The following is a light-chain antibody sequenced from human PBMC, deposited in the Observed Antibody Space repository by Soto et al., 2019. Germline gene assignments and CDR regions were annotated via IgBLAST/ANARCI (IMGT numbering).Light chain of an antibody. CDR3: MQALQTPWT. CDR1: QSLLHSDGYNY. V-gene: IGKV2-28*01. J-gene: IGKJ1*01. Sequence: DIVMTQSPLSLPVTPGEPASISCRSSQSLLHSDGYNYLDWYLQKQGQSPQLLFYLGSHRASGVADRISGSGSGTDFTLKISRVEAEDVGVYYCMQALQTPWTFGQGTTVDIK. CDR2: LGS.